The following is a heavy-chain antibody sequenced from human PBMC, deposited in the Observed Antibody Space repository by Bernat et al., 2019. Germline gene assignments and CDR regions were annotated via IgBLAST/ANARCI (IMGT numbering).Heavy chain of an antibody. J-gene: IGHJ4*02. Sequence: EVQLVESGGGLVQPGRSLRLSCAASGFTFDDYAMHWVRQAPGKGLEWVSGISWNSGSIGYADSVKGRFTISRDNAKNSLYLQRNSLRAEDTAVYYGAKEMGLREFDWLFLLDYWGQGTLVTVSS. CDR1: GFTFDDYA. CDR3: AKEMGLREFDWLFLLDY. D-gene: IGHD3-9*01. CDR2: ISWNSGSI. V-gene: IGHV3-9*01.